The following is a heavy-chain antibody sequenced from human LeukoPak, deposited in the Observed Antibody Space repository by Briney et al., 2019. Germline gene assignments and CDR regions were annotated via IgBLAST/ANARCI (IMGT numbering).Heavy chain of an antibody. V-gene: IGHV1-18*01. J-gene: IGHJ6*03. CDR2: ISAYNGNT. CDR1: GYTFTSYG. Sequence: ASVKVSCKASGYTFTSYGISWVRQAPGQGLEWMGWISAYNGNTNYAQKLQGRVTMTTDTSTSTAYMELRSLRSDDTAVYYCARDTSYSSSCYPRERYYYYMDVWGKGTTVTVSS. D-gene: IGHD6-13*01. CDR3: ARDTSYSSSCYPRERYYYYMDV.